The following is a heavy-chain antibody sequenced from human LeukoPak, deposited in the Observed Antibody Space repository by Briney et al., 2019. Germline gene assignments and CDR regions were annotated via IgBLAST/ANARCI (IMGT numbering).Heavy chain of an antibody. CDR2: MSYDGSNK. CDR1: GFTFSSYG. V-gene: IGHV3-30*18. J-gene: IGHJ4*02. D-gene: IGHD3-22*01. CDR3: AKGDQILYYYDSSGPGY. Sequence: GRSLRLSCAASGFTFSSYGMHWVRQAPGKGLEWVAVMSYDGSNKYYADSVKGRFTISRDNSKNTLYLQMNSLRAEDTAVYYCAKGDQILYYYDSSGPGYWGQGTLVTVSS.